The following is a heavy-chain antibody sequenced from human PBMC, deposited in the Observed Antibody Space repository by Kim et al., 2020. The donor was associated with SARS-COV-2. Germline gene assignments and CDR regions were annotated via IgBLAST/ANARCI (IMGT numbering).Heavy chain of an antibody. J-gene: IGHJ4*02. D-gene: IGHD3-22*01. Sequence: GSLRLSCAASGFNFNTYSMNWVRQAPGTGLEWVSSISGSSDYIFYADSVKGRFTISRDNTKNSLYLQMNSLRAEDTAVYYCARDVDSSGYYPFDYWGQGTLVTVSS. CDR1: GFNFNTYS. V-gene: IGHV3-21*01. CDR2: ISGSSDYI. CDR3: ARDVDSSGYYPFDY.